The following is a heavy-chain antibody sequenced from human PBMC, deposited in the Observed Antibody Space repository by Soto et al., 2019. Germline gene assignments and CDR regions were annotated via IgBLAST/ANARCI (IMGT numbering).Heavy chain of an antibody. CDR1: GGSISTTTYY. CDR3: ARVAIAAAAGSFDY. V-gene: IGHV4-39*01. CDR2: IYYTGRT. D-gene: IGHD6-13*01. Sequence: PSETLSLTCTVSGGSISTTTYYWGWVRQPPGKGLEWIGNIYYTGRTYYNPSLKSRVTISVDTSNNQFSLKLSSVTAADTAVYYCARVAIAAAAGSFDYWGQGTLVTVSS. J-gene: IGHJ4*02.